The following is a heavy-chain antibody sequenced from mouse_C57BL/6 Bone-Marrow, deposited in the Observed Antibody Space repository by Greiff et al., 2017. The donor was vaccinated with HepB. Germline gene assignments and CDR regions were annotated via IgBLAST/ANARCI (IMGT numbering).Heavy chain of an antibody. CDR2: ISYDGSN. CDR3: ARGQTGRFYD. CDR1: GYSITSGYY. D-gene: IGHD4-1*01. J-gene: IGHJ2*01. V-gene: IGHV3-6*01. Sequence: VQLKESGPGLVQPSQSLSLTCSVTGYSITSGYYWNWIRQFPGNKLEWMGYISYDGSNNYNPSLKNRISITRDTSKNQFFLKLNSVTTEDTATYYSARGQTGRFYDWGQGTTLTVSS.